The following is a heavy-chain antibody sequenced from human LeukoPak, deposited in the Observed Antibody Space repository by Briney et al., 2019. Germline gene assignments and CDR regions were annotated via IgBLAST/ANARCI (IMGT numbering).Heavy chain of an antibody. CDR1: GFTFSSYG. V-gene: IGHV3-30*18. Sequence: QPGGSLRLSCAASGFTFSSYGVHWVRQAPGKGLEWVAVISYDGSNKYYADSVKGRFTISRDNSKNTLYLQMNSLRAEDTAVYYCAKDGRYYDSSGYPGYWGQGTLVTVSS. CDR2: ISYDGSNK. D-gene: IGHD3-22*01. J-gene: IGHJ4*02. CDR3: AKDGRYYDSSGYPGY.